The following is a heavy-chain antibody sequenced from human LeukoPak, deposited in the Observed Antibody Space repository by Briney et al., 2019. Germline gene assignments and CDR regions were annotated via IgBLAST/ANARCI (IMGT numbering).Heavy chain of an antibody. D-gene: IGHD4-23*01. CDR2: IYYSGST. V-gene: IGHV4-39*01. J-gene: IGHJ4*02. CDR1: GGSISSSSYY. CDR3: ARRIGNPFY. Sequence: SSETLSLTCTVSGGSISSSSYYWGWIRQPPGKGLEWIGSIYYSGSTYYNPSLKSRVTISVDTSKNQFSLKLSSVTAADTAVYYCARRIGNPFYWGQGTLVTVSS.